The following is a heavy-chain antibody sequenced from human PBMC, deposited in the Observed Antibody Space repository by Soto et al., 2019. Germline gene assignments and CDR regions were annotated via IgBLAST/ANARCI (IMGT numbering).Heavy chain of an antibody. V-gene: IGHV3-21*01. Sequence: VGSLRLSGTVSGFAFNNYGINWVRQARGKGLEWVSSISKSDYTYYSDSVKGRFTISRDNAKNSVSLQMNTLRVEDTAVYYCAREDSIIIPAVSDFWGQGTLVTVSS. D-gene: IGHD2-2*01. CDR2: ISKSDYT. CDR1: GFAFNNYG. CDR3: AREDSIIIPAVSDF. J-gene: IGHJ4*02.